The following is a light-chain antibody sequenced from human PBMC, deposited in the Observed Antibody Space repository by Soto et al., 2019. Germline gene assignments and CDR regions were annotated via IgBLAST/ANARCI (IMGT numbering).Light chain of an antibody. CDR1: QSVSSSY. CDR3: QQYGTSPPIT. CDR2: GAS. V-gene: IGKV3-20*01. Sequence: EIVLTQSPGTLSFSPGERATLFCRASQSVSSSYLAWYQQKPGQAPRLLIYGASSRATGIPDRFSGSGSGTDFTLTITRLEPEDFAVYYCQQYGTSPPITFGQGTRLEIK. J-gene: IGKJ5*01.